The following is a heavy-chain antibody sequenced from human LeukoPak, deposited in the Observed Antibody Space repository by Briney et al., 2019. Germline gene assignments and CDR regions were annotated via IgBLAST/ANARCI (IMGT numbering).Heavy chain of an antibody. D-gene: IGHD5-18*01. V-gene: IGHV1-69*06. J-gene: IGHJ5*02. CDR1: GDTFSSYT. CDR3: AKSTAMAYNWFDP. Sequence: SVKVSCKASGDTFSSYTISWVRQAPGQGLEWMGGIIPIFGTANYAQKFQGRVTITADKSTSTAYMELSSLRSEDAAVYYCAKSTAMAYNWFDPWGQGTLVTVSS. CDR2: IIPIFGTA.